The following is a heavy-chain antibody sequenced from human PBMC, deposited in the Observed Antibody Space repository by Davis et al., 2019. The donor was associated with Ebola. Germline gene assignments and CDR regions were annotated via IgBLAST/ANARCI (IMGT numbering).Heavy chain of an antibody. CDR2: ISSSSSTI. V-gene: IGHV3-48*02. D-gene: IGHD3-3*01. J-gene: IGHJ6*03. CDR1: GFTFSSYS. CDR3: ARVRAWSGYVAYDSHYYYMDV. Sequence: ESLKISCAASGFTFSSYSMNWVRQAPGKGLEWVSYISSSSSTIYYADSVKGRFTISRDNAKNSLYLQMNSLRDEDTAVYYCARVRAWSGYVAYDSHYYYMDVWGKGTTVTVSS.